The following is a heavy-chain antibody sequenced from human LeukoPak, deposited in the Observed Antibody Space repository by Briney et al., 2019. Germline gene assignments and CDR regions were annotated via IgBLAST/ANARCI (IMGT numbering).Heavy chain of an antibody. V-gene: IGHV1-46*01. J-gene: IGHJ4*02. D-gene: IGHD5-12*01. CDR2: INPSGGST. Sequence: GASVKVSCKASGYTFTSYYMHWVRQAPGQGLEWMGIINPSGGSTSYAQKFQGRVTMTRDMSTSTVYMELSSLRSEDTAVYYCASHIIVARLPDYWGQGTLVTVSS. CDR1: GYTFTSYY. CDR3: ASHIIVARLPDY.